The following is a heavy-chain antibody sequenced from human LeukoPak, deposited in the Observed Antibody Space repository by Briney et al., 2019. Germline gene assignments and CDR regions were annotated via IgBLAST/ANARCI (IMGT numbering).Heavy chain of an antibody. D-gene: IGHD6-13*01. CDR3: ARETKTGYSSSWYVRFQDYYYYYYGMDV. CDR1: GFTFSSYG. Sequence: QPGGSLRLSCAASGFTFSSYGMHWVRQAPGKGLEWVAVIWYDGSNKYYADSVKGRFTISRDNSKNTLYLQMNSLRAEDTAVYYCARETKTGYSSSWYVRFQDYYYYYYGMDVWGQGTTVTVSS. V-gene: IGHV3-33*01. CDR2: IWYDGSNK. J-gene: IGHJ6*02.